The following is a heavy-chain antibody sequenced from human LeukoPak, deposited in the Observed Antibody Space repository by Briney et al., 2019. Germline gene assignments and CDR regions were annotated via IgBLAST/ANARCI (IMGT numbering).Heavy chain of an antibody. CDR3: ARLGPLYCSGGSCYDLHFDY. J-gene: IGHJ4*02. CDR2: ISAYNGNT. D-gene: IGHD2-15*01. Sequence: RASVKVSCKASGYTFTSYGISWVRQAPGQGLEWMGWISAYNGNTNYAQKLQGRVTMTTDTSTSTAYMELRSLRSDDTAVYYCARLGPLYCSGGSCYDLHFDYWGQGTLVTVSS. V-gene: IGHV1-18*01. CDR1: GYTFTSYG.